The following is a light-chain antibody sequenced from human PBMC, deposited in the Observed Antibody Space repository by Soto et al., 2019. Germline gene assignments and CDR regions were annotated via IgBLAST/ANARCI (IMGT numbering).Light chain of an antibody. Sequence: DIHMSQSPSSLSSSIGDSVTITFLASQSINRWLAWYQQKPGRAPKLLIYDASSLQSGVPSRFSGSGSGTEFALTISSLQPDDFATYHCQEYNTYSWAFGQGTKVDI. J-gene: IGKJ1*01. CDR2: DAS. V-gene: IGKV1-5*01. CDR3: QEYNTYSWA. CDR1: QSINRW.